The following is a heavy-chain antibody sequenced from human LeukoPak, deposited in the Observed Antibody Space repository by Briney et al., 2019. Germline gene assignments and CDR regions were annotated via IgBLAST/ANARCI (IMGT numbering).Heavy chain of an antibody. J-gene: IGHJ4*02. CDR2: INPSGGST. CDR3: ARLPVGAIYFDDY. D-gene: IGHD1-26*01. CDR1: GYTFTSYY. Sequence: ASVKVSCKASGYTFTSYYMHWVRQAPGQGLEWMGIINPSGGSTSYAQKFQGGVTMTRDMSTSTVYMELSSLRSEDTAVYYCARLPVGAIYFDDYWGQGTLVTVSS. V-gene: IGHV1-46*01.